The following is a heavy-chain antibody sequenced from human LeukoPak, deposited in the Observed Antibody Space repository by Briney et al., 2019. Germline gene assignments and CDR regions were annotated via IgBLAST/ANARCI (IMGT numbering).Heavy chain of an antibody. Sequence: ASVKISCKASGYTFTGYYMHWVRQAPGQGLEWMGWINPNSGGTNYAQKFQGRVTMTRDTSISTAYMELSRLRSDDTALYYCAKGHIVVVTAIHFDYWGQGTLVTVSS. CDR2: INPNSGGT. CDR1: GYTFTGYY. J-gene: IGHJ4*02. CDR3: AKGHIVVVTAIHFDY. D-gene: IGHD2-21*02. V-gene: IGHV1-2*02.